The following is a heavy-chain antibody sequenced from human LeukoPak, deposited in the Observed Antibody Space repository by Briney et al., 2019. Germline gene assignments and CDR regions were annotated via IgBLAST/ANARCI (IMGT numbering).Heavy chain of an antibody. CDR1: GFAVSTYS. Sequence: GGSLRLSCEGFGFAVSTYSMHWVRQTPGQGLVWVSRLNSGGIRTDYADSVRGRFTISRDNAKNTFYMYMDSLRAEDTAVYYCARAGFYNGYDYWGQGTLVTVSS. CDR3: ARAGFYNGYDY. CDR2: LNSGGIRT. V-gene: IGHV3-74*01. J-gene: IGHJ4*02. D-gene: IGHD5-18*01.